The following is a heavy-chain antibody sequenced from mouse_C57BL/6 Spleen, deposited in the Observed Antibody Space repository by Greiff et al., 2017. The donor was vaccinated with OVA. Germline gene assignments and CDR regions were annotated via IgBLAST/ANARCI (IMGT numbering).Heavy chain of an antibody. CDR1: GYTFTSYW. J-gene: IGHJ3*01. Sequence: QVQLQQPGAELVKPGASVKLSCKASGYTFTSYWMHWVKQRPGQGLEWIGMIHPNSGSTNYNEKFKSKATLTVDKSSRPAYMQLSSLTSEDSAVYYCARNWDGGFAYWGQGTLVTVSA. V-gene: IGHV1-64*01. CDR2: IHPNSGST. CDR3: ARNWDGGFAY. D-gene: IGHD4-1*01.